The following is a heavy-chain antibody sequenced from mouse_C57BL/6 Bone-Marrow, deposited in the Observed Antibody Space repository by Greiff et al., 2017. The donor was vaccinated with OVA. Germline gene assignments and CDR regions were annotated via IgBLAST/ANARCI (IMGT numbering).Heavy chain of an antibody. CDR2: IFPGSGST. Sequence: VQRVESGPELVKPGASVKISCKASGYTFTDYYINWVKQRPGQGLEWIGWIFPGSGSTYYNEKFKGKATLTVDKSSSTAYMLLSSLTSEDSAVYFCARSGYYYGSRAMDYWGQGTSVTVSS. V-gene: IGHV1-75*01. CDR1: GYTFTDYY. D-gene: IGHD1-1*01. J-gene: IGHJ4*01. CDR3: ARSGYYYGSRAMDY.